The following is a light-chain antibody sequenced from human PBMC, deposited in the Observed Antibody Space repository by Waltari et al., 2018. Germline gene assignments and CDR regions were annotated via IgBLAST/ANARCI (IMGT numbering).Light chain of an antibody. CDR2: GAS. Sequence: EIVMTQSPATLSVSPGERATLPCRASQSVSSNLAWYQHQPGQAPRLLIYGASTSATGTPARFSGSGSGTEFTLTISSLQSEDFAVYYCQQYNNWGTFGQGTKVEIK. CDR1: QSVSSN. V-gene: IGKV3-15*01. CDR3: QQYNNWGT. J-gene: IGKJ1*01.